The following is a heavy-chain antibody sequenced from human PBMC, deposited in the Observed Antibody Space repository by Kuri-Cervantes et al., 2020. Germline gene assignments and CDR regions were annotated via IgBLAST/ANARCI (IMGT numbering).Heavy chain of an antibody. CDR3: ARVDSSSWYYYYYGMDV. CDR1: GSTVSSNY. J-gene: IGHJ6*02. D-gene: IGHD6-13*01. Sequence: GGSLRLSCAASGSTVSSNYMSWVRQAPGKGLEWVSVIYSGGSTYYADSVKGRFTISRDNSKNTLYLQMNSLRAEDTAVYYCARVDSSSWYYYYYGMDVWGQGTTVTVSS. CDR2: IYSGGST. V-gene: IGHV3-53*05.